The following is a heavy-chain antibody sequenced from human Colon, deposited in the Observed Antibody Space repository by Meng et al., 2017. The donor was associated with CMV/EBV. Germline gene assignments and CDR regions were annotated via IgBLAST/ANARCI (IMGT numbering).Heavy chain of an antibody. J-gene: IGHJ4*02. D-gene: IGHD1-1*01. V-gene: IGHV4-59*01. Sequence: GSLRLSCTVSGGSISSFYWSWIRQPPGKGLEWIGYIHDSGNTNHNPSLKSRVTISMDTSKKQFSLRLNSVTAADTAMYFCARGLGHASNNSHDYWGQGTLVTVSS. CDR3: ARGLGHASNNSHDY. CDR1: GGSISSFY. CDR2: IHDSGNT.